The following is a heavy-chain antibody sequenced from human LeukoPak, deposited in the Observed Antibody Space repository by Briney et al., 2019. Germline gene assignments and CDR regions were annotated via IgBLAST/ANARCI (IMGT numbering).Heavy chain of an antibody. CDR3: ARGALEWLSMDV. CDR1: GGSISSGGYY. D-gene: IGHD3-3*01. Sequence: SQTLSLTCTVSGGSISSGGYYWSWIRQPAGKGLEWIGRIYTSGSTNYNPSLKSRVTMSVDTSKNQFSLKLSSVTAADTAVYYCARGALEWLSMDVWGKGTTVTVSS. V-gene: IGHV4-61*02. J-gene: IGHJ6*03. CDR2: IYTSGST.